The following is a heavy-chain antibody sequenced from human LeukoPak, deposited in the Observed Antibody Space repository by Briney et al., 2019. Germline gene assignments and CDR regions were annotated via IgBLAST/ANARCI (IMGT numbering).Heavy chain of an antibody. D-gene: IGHD1-20*01. V-gene: IGHV3-74*01. CDR1: GFTVNNHW. CDR3: ARDVNWHQVDY. J-gene: IGHJ4*02. CDR2: INTDGRTT. Sequence: GGSLRLSCAVSGFTVNNHWMHWVRQAPGKGLVWISRINTDGRTTNYADSVKGRFTISRDNARNMFYLQMNSLRAEDTAVYYCARDVNWHQVDYWGQGSLVTVSS.